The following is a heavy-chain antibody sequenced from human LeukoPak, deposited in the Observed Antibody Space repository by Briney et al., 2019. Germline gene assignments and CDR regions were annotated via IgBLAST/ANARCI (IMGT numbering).Heavy chain of an antibody. CDR2: ISGSGGST. J-gene: IGHJ4*02. Sequence: GGSLRLSCAASGFTFSNSWMTWVRQAPGKGLEWVSAISGSGGSTYYADSVKGRFTISRDNSKNTLYLQMNSLRAEDTAVYYCAKDKASRSGSPPGDYWGQGTLVTVSS. CDR1: GFTFSNSW. V-gene: IGHV3-23*01. CDR3: AKDKASRSGSPPGDY. D-gene: IGHD1-26*01.